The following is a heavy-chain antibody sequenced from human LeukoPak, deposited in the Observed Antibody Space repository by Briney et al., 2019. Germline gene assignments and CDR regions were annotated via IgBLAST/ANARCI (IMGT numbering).Heavy chain of an antibody. J-gene: IGHJ6*02. V-gene: IGHV1-18*01. CDR2: ISAYNGNT. Sequence: ASVKVSCKASDYSFTSYAINWVRQAPGQGLEWLGWISAYNGNTNYAQKLQDRVTLTTDASTSTAYSELRSLTSDDTAVYYCARDPLSSTWSNYYHAMDVWGPGTTVTVSS. CDR1: DYSFTSYA. D-gene: IGHD6-19*01. CDR3: ARDPLSSTWSNYYHAMDV.